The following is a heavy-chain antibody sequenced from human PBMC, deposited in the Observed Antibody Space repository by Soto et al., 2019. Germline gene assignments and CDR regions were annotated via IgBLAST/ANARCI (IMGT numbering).Heavy chain of an antibody. Sequence: QLQLQESGPGLVKPSETLSLTCTVSGGSISSSSYYWGWIRQPPGKGLEWIGSIYYSGSTYYNPSRKRRVPMSVHTSKNQFSLKLSSVTAADTAVYYCASMGLGRVRGGPLDYWGQGTLVTVSS. V-gene: IGHV4-39*01. D-gene: IGHD3-10*01. CDR2: IYYSGST. J-gene: IGHJ4*02. CDR1: GGSISSSSYY. CDR3: ASMGLGRVRGGPLDY.